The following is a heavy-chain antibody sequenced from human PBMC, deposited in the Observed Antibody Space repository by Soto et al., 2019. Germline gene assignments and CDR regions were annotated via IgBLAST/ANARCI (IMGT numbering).Heavy chain of an antibody. CDR2: IYYSGST. V-gene: IGHV4-59*01. J-gene: IGHJ4*02. CDR1: GGSISSYY. D-gene: IGHD2-15*01. CDR3: ASGGSCYSRYCYFDY. Sequence: LPETLSLTCTVSGGSISSYYWGWIRQPPGKGLEWIGYIYYSGSTNYNPSLKSRVTISVDTSKNQFSLKLSSVTAADTAVYYCASGGSCYSRYCYFDYWGQGTLVTVSS.